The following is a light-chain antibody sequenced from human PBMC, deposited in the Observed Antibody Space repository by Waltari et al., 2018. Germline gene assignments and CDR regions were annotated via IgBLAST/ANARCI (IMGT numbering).Light chain of an antibody. J-gene: IGLJ1*01. V-gene: IGLV3-21*02. CDR3: QVWDSGSDHYV. CDR1: NLDSNN. CDR2: DDG. Sequence: SYVLTQPPSVSVAPGQTARISCDGTNLDSNNVHWYQQKPGQAPVRVVYDDGDRPSGVPERFSGSNSGNTATLTISRVDAGDEADYYCQVWDSGSDHYVFGTVTKVTVL.